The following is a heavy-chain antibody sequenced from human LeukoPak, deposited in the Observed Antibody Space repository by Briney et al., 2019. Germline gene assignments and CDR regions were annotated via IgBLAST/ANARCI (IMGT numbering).Heavy chain of an antibody. V-gene: IGHV4-61*02. Sequence: SQTLSLTCTVSGGSISSGSYYWSWIRQPAGKGLEWIGRIYTSGSTHYNPSLKSRVTISVDTSKNQFSLKLSSVTAADTAVYYCARASPQYYDFWSGYYPLGHYYYMDVWGKGTTVTVSS. CDR2: IYTSGST. D-gene: IGHD3-3*01. CDR3: ARASPQYYDFWSGYYPLGHYYYMDV. CDR1: GGSISSGSYY. J-gene: IGHJ6*03.